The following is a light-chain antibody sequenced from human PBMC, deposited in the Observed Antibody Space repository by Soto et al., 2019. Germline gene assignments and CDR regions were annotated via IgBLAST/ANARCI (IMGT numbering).Light chain of an antibody. CDR1: QSVSSN. Sequence: DIVMTQSPATLSVSPGERATLSCMARQSVSSNLALYQQKPGQAPRLLIYGASTRATGIPARFSGSGSGTEFTLTISSLQSEDFAFYYCQHYNNWPRTFGQGTKVEIK. J-gene: IGKJ1*01. CDR3: QHYNNWPRT. V-gene: IGKV3-15*01. CDR2: GAS.